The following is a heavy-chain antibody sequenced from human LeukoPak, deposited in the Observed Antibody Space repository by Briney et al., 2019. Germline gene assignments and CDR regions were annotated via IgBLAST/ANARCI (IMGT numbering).Heavy chain of an antibody. J-gene: IGHJ6*03. CDR3: ARASSHLDSSNLVEYSLFMDV. CDR1: GGTFSNYA. Sequence: SVKVSCKTSGGTFSNYAINWVRQAPGEGLEWMGGIIPLFVTATYGQKFQGRVSITTDDSTSTPYMELRSLRFEDTAVYYCARASSHLDSSNLVEYSLFMDVWGKGTTVTVSS. CDR2: IIPLFVTA. V-gene: IGHV1-69*05. D-gene: IGHD4-11*01.